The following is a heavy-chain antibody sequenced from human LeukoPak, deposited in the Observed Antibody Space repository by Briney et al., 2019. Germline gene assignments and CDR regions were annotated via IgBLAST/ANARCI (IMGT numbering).Heavy chain of an antibody. CDR1: GFTFSSYW. V-gene: IGHV3-7*01. CDR3: ARDTGGGYGCYDC. Sequence: GGSLRLSCAASGFTFSSYWMTWVRQAPGKGLEWVANIKQDGSEKYYVDSVKGRFTISRDNAKNSLYLQMNSLRAEDTAVYYCARDTGGGYGCYDCWGQGTLVTVSS. D-gene: IGHD5-18*01. CDR2: IKQDGSEK. J-gene: IGHJ4*02.